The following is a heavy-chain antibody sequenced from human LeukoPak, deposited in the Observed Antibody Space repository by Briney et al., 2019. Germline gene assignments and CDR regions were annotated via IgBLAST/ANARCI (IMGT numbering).Heavy chain of an antibody. V-gene: IGHV3-64*01. Sequence: GGSLRLSCAASGFTFSSYAMHWVRQAPGKGLEYVSGIRSDGGSTFYANSVKGRFTISRDNAKNSLYLQMNSLRAEDTAVYYCASNAGYWGQGTLVTVSS. CDR1: GFTFSSYA. CDR2: IRSDGGST. D-gene: IGHD2-8*01. CDR3: ASNAGY. J-gene: IGHJ4*02.